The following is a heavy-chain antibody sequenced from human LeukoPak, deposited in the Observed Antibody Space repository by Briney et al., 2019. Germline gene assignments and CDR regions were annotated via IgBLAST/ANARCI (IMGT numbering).Heavy chain of an antibody. Sequence: PSETLSLTCTVSGGSISSYYWGWIRQPPGKGLEWIGSIYYSGSTYYNPSLKSRVTISVDTSKNQFSLKLSSVTAADTAVYYCASPNDYGDYFDYWGQGTLVTVSS. J-gene: IGHJ4*02. D-gene: IGHD4-17*01. V-gene: IGHV4-39*01. CDR2: IYYSGST. CDR3: ASPNDYGDYFDY. CDR1: GGSISSYY.